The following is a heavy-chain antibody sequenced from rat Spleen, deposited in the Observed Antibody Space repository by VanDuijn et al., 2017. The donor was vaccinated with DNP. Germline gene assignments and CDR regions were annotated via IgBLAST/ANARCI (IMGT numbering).Heavy chain of an antibody. D-gene: IGHD1-2*01. CDR1: GFTFSNYW. Sequence: EVQLVESGGGLVQPGRSVKLSCVASGFTFSNYWMYWIRQAPGKGLEWVASINTDGGTTYYPDSVKGRFTTSRDNAKNTLYLHMNSLRSEDKATYYCARSTITAISNWFLYWGQGTLVTVSS. J-gene: IGHJ3*01. V-gene: IGHV5-58*01. CDR2: INTDGGTT. CDR3: ARSTITAISNWFLY.